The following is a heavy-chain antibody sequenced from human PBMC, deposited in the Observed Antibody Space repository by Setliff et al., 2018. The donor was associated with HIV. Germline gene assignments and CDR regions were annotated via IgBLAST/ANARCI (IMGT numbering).Heavy chain of an antibody. V-gene: IGHV1-69*05. J-gene: IGHJ4*03. CDR1: GGTLSNYA. CDR2: IIPMFHRT. D-gene: IGHD6-13*01. Sequence: SVKVSCKASGGTLSNYAVNWVRQAPGGGLEWMGEIIPMFHRTQYAQRFQGRVTFNTDESTNIAYMDMSSLRSDDTGIYYCARGRMAAAGMFIPRALDYWGRGTLVTVSS. CDR3: ARGRMAAAGMFIPRALDY.